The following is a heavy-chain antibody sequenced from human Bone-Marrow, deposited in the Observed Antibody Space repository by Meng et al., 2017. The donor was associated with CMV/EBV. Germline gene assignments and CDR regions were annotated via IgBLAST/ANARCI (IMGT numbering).Heavy chain of an antibody. CDR1: GFTFSNAW. CDR2: IKSKTDGGTT. J-gene: IGHJ4*02. CDR3: TPLGTIFGSVVY. Sequence: LPLTCAASGFTFSNAWMSWVRQAPGKGLEWVGRIKSKTDGGTTDYAAPVKGRFTISRDDSKNTLYLQMNSLKTEDTAVYYCTPLGTIFGSVVYWGQGTLVTVSS. V-gene: IGHV3-15*01. D-gene: IGHD3-3*01.